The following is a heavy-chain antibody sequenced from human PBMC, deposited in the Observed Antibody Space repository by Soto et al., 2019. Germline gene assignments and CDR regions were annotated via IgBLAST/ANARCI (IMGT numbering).Heavy chain of an antibody. V-gene: IGHV4-30-4*01. J-gene: IGHJ5*02. CDR3: VRSGCSSTACHTDWFDP. D-gene: IGHD2-2*01. CDR2: IYHSGST. Sequence: PSETLSLTCTVSGGSISSGDYYWSWIRQPPGMGLEWIGYIYHSGSTYYNPSLKSRVTISVDSSKNLFSLSLSSVTAADTAVYFCVRSGCSSTACHTDWFDPWGPGTLVTVSS. CDR1: GGSISSGDYY.